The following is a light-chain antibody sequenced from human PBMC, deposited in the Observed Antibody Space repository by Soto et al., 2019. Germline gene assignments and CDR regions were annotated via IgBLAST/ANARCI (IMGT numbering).Light chain of an antibody. CDR3: QQYGSSGK. CDR1: QSVSNNY. CDR2: GAS. Sequence: EIVLTQSPGTLSLSPGERATLSCRASQSVSNNYLAWYQQKPGQAPMLLIYGASNRATGIPDRFSGSGSETDFTLTISRLEPEDFAVYYCQQYGSSGKFGQGTKVEIK. J-gene: IGKJ1*01. V-gene: IGKV3-20*01.